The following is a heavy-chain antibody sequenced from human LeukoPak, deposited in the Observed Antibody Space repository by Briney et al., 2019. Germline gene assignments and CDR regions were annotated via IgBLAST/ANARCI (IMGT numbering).Heavy chain of an antibody. CDR2: ISYDGSNK. CDR3: ARDAYQLLSYYYYYYMDV. J-gene: IGHJ6*03. D-gene: IGHD2-2*01. V-gene: IGHV3-30*04. CDR1: GFTFSSYA. Sequence: TGGSLRLSCAASGFTFSSYAMHWVRQAPGKGLEWVAVISYDGSNKYYADSVKGRFTISRDNAKNSLYLQMNSLRAEDTAVYYCARDAYQLLSYYYYYYMDVWGKGTTVTVSS.